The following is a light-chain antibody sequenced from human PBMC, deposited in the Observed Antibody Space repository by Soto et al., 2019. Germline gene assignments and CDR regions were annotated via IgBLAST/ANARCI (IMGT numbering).Light chain of an antibody. J-gene: IGKJ1*01. CDR2: HAS. CDR3: QQYNNWPPT. V-gene: IGKV3-15*01. CDR1: QSVSNN. Sequence: EIVLTQSPGTLSLSPGESATLSCRASQSVSNNYLAWYQQKPGQAPRLLIYHASTRATGSPARFSGSGSGTEFTLTISSLQSEDFAVYYCQQYNNWPPTFGQGTKVDIK.